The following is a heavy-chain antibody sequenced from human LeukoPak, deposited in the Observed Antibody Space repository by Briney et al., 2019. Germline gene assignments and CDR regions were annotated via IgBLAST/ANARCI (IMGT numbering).Heavy chain of an antibody. CDR1: GFTFSSYE. CDR2: ISSSGSTI. V-gene: IGHV3-48*03. D-gene: IGHD3-10*01. Sequence: GGSLRLSCAASGFTFSSYEMNWVRQAPGKGLEWVSYISSSGSTIYYADSVKGRFTISRDNSKNTLYLQMNSLRAEDTAVYYCAKDRGIISDYWGQGTLVTVSS. J-gene: IGHJ4*02. CDR3: AKDRGIISDY.